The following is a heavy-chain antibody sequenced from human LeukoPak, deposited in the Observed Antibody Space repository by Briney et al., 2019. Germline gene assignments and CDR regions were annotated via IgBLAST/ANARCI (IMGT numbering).Heavy chain of an antibody. CDR1: GFIFSSYS. CDR3: ARGSYDSSGYYFFLADDAFDI. J-gene: IGHJ3*02. CDR2: ISSSSSYI. Sequence: GGSLRLSCAASGFIFSSYSMNWVRQAPGKGLEWVSSISSSSSYIYYADSVKGRFTISRDNAKNSLYLQMNSLRAEDTAVYYCARGSYDSSGYYFFLADDAFDIWGQGTMVTVSS. V-gene: IGHV3-21*01. D-gene: IGHD3-22*01.